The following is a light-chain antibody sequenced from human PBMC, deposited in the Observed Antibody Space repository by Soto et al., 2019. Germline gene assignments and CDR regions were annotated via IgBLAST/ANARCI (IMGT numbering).Light chain of an antibody. Sequence: LTQPASVSGSPGQSITISCTGTSRDVGGYNYVSWYQQHPGKAPKLMIYDVTNRPSGVSNRFSGSKSGNTASLTISGLQAEDEADYYCSSDTSTSTLVFGGGTKVTVL. V-gene: IGLV2-14*03. CDR3: SSDTSTSTLV. J-gene: IGLJ2*01. CDR2: DVT. CDR1: SRDVGGYNY.